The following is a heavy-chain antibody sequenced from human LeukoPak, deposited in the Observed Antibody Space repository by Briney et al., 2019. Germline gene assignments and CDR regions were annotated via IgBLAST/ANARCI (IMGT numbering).Heavy chain of an antibody. D-gene: IGHD4-23*01. V-gene: IGHV4-59*01. CDR1: GGSISSYY. J-gene: IGHJ4*02. CDR3: ARGGTSFDY. CDR2: IYYSGST. Sequence: SETLSLTCTVSGGSISSYYWSWFRQPPGKGLEWIGYIYYSGSTNYNPSLKSRVTISVDTSKNQFSLKLSSVTAADTAVYYCARGGTSFDYWGQGTLVTVSS.